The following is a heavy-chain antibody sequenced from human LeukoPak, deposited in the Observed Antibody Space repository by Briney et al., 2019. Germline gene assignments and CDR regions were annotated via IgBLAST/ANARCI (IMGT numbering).Heavy chain of an antibody. D-gene: IGHD3-22*01. CDR2: IKGDGSEK. J-gene: IGHJ4*02. CDR1: GFTLSGYF. CDR3: ARDRGWRSSGYYLYYFDF. Sequence: GGSLRLSCAASGFTLSGYFMSWVRQAPGEGLEWVASIKGDGSEKYYVDSVKGRFTISRDNAKNSLYLQMNSLRAEDTAVYYCARDRGWRSSGYYLYYFDFWGQGTLVTVSS. V-gene: IGHV3-7*01.